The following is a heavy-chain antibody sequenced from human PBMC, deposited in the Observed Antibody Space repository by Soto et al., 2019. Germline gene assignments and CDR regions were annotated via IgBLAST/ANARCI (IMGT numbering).Heavy chain of an antibody. D-gene: IGHD6-13*01. V-gene: IGHV3-30*18. CDR1: GFTFSSYG. J-gene: IGHJ4*02. CDR2: ISYDGSNK. CDR3: AKVTIAVAGEYYFGY. Sequence: PGGSLRLSGAASGFTFSSYGMHWVRQAPGKGLEWVAVISYDGSNKYYADSVKGRFTISRDNSKNTLYLQMNSLRAEDTAVYYCAKVTIAVAGEYYFGYWGQGTLVTVSS.